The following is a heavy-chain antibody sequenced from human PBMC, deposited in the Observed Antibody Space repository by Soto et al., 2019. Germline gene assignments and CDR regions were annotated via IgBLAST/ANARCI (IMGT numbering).Heavy chain of an antibody. Sequence: PSETLSLTXSVSGGSISPYYWSWIRQPAGKGLEWIGRIYASGSTNYNPSLKSRVTMSVATSKNQFSLKLTSVTAADTATYYCARGGMVIIPTATAFDYWGQGTLVTVSS. CDR2: IYASGST. V-gene: IGHV4-4*07. CDR3: ARGGMVIIPTATAFDY. CDR1: GGSISPYY. J-gene: IGHJ4*02. D-gene: IGHD1-1*01.